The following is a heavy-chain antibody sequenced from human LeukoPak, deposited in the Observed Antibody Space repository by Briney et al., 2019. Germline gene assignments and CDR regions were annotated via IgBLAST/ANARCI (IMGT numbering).Heavy chain of an antibody. CDR1: GGSISSYY. J-gene: IGHJ4*02. CDR3: ARGRAVWVPFDY. V-gene: IGHV4-59*01. Sequence: PSETLSLTCTVSGGSISSYYWSWIRQPPGKGLEWIGYIYYSGGTNYNPSLKSRVTISVDTSKNQFSLKLSSVTAADTAVYYCARGRAVWVPFDYWGQGTLVTVSS. D-gene: IGHD1-1*01. CDR2: IYYSGGT.